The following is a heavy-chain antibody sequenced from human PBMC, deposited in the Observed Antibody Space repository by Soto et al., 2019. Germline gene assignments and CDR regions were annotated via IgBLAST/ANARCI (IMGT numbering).Heavy chain of an antibody. Sequence: QVQLEQSGPEVKKPGASVKVSCKGSGYTFNSFGISWVRQAPGQGLEWMGWISGYNANTNYAQKVQGRVTMTTDTSTSTAYMELRSLRSDDTAVYYWARYFWSGRLPYHFDFWGQGTLVTVSS. D-gene: IGHD3-3*01. V-gene: IGHV1-18*01. CDR3: ARYFWSGRLPYHFDF. J-gene: IGHJ4*02. CDR2: ISGYNANT. CDR1: GYTFNSFG.